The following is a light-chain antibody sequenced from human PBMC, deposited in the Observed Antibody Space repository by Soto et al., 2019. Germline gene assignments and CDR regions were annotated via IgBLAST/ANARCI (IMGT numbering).Light chain of an antibody. V-gene: IGKV1-39*01. CDR2: TAS. CDR3: QQTYTPLTS. CDR1: QSIRTH. Sequence: DIQVTQSPSSLSASVGDRVTITCRASQSIRTHLNWYQQRLGKSPKLLMHTASTSQTGVTSRFSDSGSGTDFTLNISTLQPEDFATYHCQQTYTPLTSFGQGTKLE. J-gene: IGKJ2*03.